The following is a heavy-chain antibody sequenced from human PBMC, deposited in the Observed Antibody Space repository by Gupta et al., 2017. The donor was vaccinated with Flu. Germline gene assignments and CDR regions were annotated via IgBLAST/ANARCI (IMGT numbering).Heavy chain of an antibody. J-gene: IGHJ3*02. CDR2: ISSSGSTI. D-gene: IGHD1-1*01. Sequence: YMSWIRQAPGKGLEWVSYISSSGSTIYYADSVKGRFTISRDNAKNSLYLQMNSLRAEDTAVYYCARGGLERRGGIDAFDIWGQGTMVTVSS. CDR1: Y. CDR3: ARGGLERRGGIDAFDI. V-gene: IGHV3-11*01.